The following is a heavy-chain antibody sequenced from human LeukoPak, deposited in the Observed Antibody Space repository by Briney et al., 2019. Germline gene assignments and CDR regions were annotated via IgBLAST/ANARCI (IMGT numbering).Heavy chain of an antibody. V-gene: IGHV3-13*01. D-gene: IGHD3-3*01. CDR2: IGTAGDT. Sequence: GSLRLSCAASGFTFSSHGMHWVRQATGKGLEWVSAIGTAGDTYYPGSVKGRFTISRENAKNSLYLQMNSLRAGDTAVYYCARLTSGFGFDYWGQGTLVTVSS. CDR1: GFTFSSHG. J-gene: IGHJ4*02. CDR3: ARLTSGFGFDY.